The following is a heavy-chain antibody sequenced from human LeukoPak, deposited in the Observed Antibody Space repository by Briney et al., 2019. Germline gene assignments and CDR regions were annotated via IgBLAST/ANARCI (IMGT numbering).Heavy chain of an antibody. Sequence: GGSLRLSCAASGFTFTSYSMNWVRQAPGKGLEWVSSISSDYSYIYYADSVKGRFTISRDNAKNSLYLQMNSLRAEDTAVYFCARDRADSDYDFSFLWGQGTLVTVSS. V-gene: IGHV3-21*06. J-gene: IGHJ4*02. CDR3: ARDRADSDYDFSFL. CDR2: ISSDYSYI. CDR1: GFTFTSYS. D-gene: IGHD5-12*01.